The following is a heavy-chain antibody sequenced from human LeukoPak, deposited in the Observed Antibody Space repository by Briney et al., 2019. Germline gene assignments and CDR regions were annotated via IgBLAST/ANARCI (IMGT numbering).Heavy chain of an antibody. CDR2: ISGGGSGT. CDR3: AKAVGSSGYFSRDAFDT. Sequence: GGSLRLSCAPSGFTFSSYAMSWVRQAPGKGLEWVAVISGGGSGTYYADSVRGRFTISRDNSKNTVYLQMNSLRAEDTAIYYCAKAVGSSGYFSRDAFDTWGQGTMVTVSS. D-gene: IGHD3-22*01. J-gene: IGHJ3*02. V-gene: IGHV3-23*01. CDR1: GFTFSSYA.